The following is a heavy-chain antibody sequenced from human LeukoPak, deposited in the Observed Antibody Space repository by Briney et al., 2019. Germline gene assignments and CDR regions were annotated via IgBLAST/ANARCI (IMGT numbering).Heavy chain of an antibody. CDR3: AKDGLAYCGGDCYSNWFDP. D-gene: IGHD2-21*02. CDR1: GFTFGDYA. J-gene: IGHJ5*02. CDR2: ISWSSGSI. Sequence: GGSLRLSCAASGFTFGDYAMSWVRRAPGKGLEWVSGISWSSGSIRYADSVKGRFTISRDNAKNSLYLQMNSLRADDTALYYCAKDGLAYCGGDCYSNWFDPWGQGTLVTVSS. V-gene: IGHV3-9*01.